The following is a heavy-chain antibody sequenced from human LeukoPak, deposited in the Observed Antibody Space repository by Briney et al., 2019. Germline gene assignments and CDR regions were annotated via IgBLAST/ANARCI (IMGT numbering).Heavy chain of an antibody. CDR2: ISSSSSYI. CDR3: ARGELTYYYDSSGQYYFDY. Sequence: PGGSLRLSCAASGFTFSGYAMSWVRQAPGKGLEWVSSISSSSSYIYYADSVKGRFTISRDNAKNSLYLQMNSLRAEDTAVYYCARGELTYYYDSSGQYYFDYWGQGTLVTVSS. V-gene: IGHV3-21*01. CDR1: GFTFSGYA. J-gene: IGHJ4*02. D-gene: IGHD3-22*01.